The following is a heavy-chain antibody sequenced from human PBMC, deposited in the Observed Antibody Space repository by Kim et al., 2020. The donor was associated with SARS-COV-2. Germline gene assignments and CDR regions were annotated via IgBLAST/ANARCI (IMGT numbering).Heavy chain of an antibody. CDR2: IYYSGST. J-gene: IGHJ4*02. D-gene: IGHD3-22*01. V-gene: IGHV4-31*03. CDR1: GGSISSGGYY. CDR3: ARDRNYYDSSEGGLDY. Sequence: SETLSLTCTVSGGSISSGGYYWSWIRQHPGKGLEWIGYIYYSGSTYYNPSLKSRVTISVDTSKNQFSLKLSSVTAADTAVYYCARDRNYYDSSEGGLDYWGQGTLVTVSS.